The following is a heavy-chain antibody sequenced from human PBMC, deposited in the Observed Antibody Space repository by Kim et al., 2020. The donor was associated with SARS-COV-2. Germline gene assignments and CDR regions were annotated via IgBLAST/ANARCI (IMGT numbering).Heavy chain of an antibody. CDR1: GGSISSGGYS. CDR3: ARDPGYYYMDV. Sequence: SETLSLTCAVSGGSISSGGYSWSWIRQPPGKGLEWIGYIYHSGSTYYNPSLKSRVTISVDRSKNQFSLKLSSVTAADTAVYYCARDPGYYYMDVWGKGTTVTVS. J-gene: IGHJ6*03. V-gene: IGHV4-30-2*01. CDR2: IYHSGST.